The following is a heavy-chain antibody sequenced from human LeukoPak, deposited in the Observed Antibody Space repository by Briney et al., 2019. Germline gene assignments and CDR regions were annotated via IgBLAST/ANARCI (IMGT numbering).Heavy chain of an antibody. Sequence: GGSLRLSCAASGFTFSSYWMSWGRQAPGKGLEWVANIKQDGSEKYYVDSVKGRFTISRDNAKNSLYLQMNSLRAEDTAVYYCARVPATYYDFWSGPNWFDPWGQGTLVTVSS. D-gene: IGHD3-3*01. V-gene: IGHV3-7*01. J-gene: IGHJ5*02. CDR2: IKQDGSEK. CDR3: ARVPATYYDFWSGPNWFDP. CDR1: GFTFSSYW.